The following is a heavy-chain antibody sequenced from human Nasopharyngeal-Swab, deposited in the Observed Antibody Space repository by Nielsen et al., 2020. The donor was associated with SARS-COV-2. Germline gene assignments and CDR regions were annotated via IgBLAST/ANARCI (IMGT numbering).Heavy chain of an antibody. CDR3: ATGPPYCSGGSCYWFDP. Sequence: ALVKVSCKVSGYTLTELSMHWVRQAPGKGLEWMGGFDPEDGETIYAQKFQGRVTMTEDTSTDTAYMELSSLRSEDTAVYYCATGPPYCSGGSCYWFDPWGQGTLVTVSS. V-gene: IGHV1-24*01. CDR1: GYTLTELS. J-gene: IGHJ5*02. D-gene: IGHD2-15*01. CDR2: FDPEDGET.